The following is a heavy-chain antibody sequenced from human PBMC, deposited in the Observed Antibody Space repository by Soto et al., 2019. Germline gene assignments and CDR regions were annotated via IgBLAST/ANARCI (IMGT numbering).Heavy chain of an antibody. Sequence: EVQLVESGGGLVQPGRSLRLSCAASGFTFDDYAMHWVRQAPGKGLEWVSGISWNSGSIGYADSVKGRFTISRDNAKNSLYLQMNSLRAEDTALYYCAKEHIAAAGPNWFDPWGQGTLVTVSS. D-gene: IGHD6-13*01. CDR2: ISWNSGSI. CDR3: AKEHIAAAGPNWFDP. V-gene: IGHV3-9*01. J-gene: IGHJ5*02. CDR1: GFTFDDYA.